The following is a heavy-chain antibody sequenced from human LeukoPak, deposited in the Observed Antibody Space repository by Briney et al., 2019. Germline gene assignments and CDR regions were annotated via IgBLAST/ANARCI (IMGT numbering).Heavy chain of an antibody. CDR3: ARVPRGEQGISCYMDV. Sequence: PSETLSLTCAVYGGSFSGYYWSWIRQPPGKGLEWIGEINHSGSTNYNPSLKSRVTISVDTSKNQFSLKLSSVTAADTAVYYCARVPRGEQGISCYMDVWGKGTTVTVSS. CDR1: GGSFSGYY. CDR2: INHSGST. D-gene: IGHD3-3*02. V-gene: IGHV4-34*01. J-gene: IGHJ6*03.